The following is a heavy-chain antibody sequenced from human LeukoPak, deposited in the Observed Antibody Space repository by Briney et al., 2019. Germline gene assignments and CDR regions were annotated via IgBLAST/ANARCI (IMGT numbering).Heavy chain of an antibody. CDR1: GFTFSSYG. J-gene: IGHJ6*03. V-gene: IGHV3-23*01. CDR3: AKDKGWEQPYYMDV. CDR2: ISGSGGST. Sequence: GGTLRLSCAASGFTFSSYGMSWVRQAPGKGLEWVSAISGSGGSTYYADSVKGRFTISRDNSKNTLYLQMNSLRAEDTAVYYCAKDKGWEQPYYMDVWGKGTTVTISS. D-gene: IGHD1-26*01.